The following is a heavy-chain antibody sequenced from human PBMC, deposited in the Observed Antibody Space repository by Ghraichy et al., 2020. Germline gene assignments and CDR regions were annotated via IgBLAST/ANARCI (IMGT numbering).Heavy chain of an antibody. D-gene: IGHD3-22*01. CDR3: ARLSITMIVGY. J-gene: IGHJ4*02. CDR2: IYSGGST. CDR1: GFTVSSNY. V-gene: IGHV3-53*01. Sequence: GGSLRLSCAASGFTVSSNYMSWVRQAPGKGLEWVSVIYSGGSTYYADSVKGRFTISRDNSKNTLYLQMNSLRAEDTAVYYCARLSITMIVGYWGQGTLVTVSS.